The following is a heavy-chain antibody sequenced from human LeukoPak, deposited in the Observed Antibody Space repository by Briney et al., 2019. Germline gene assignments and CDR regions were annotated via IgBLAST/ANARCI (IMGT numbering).Heavy chain of an antibody. J-gene: IGHJ6*03. Sequence: GGSLRLSCATSGFTFDDYGMSWVRQAPGKGLEWVSGINWNGGNTGYADSVKGRFTISRDNVKNSLYLQMNSLRAEDTALYYCARAPGVRYYYYMDVWGKGTTVTIS. CDR3: ARAPGVRYYYYMDV. D-gene: IGHD2-8*01. V-gene: IGHV3-20*04. CDR1: GFTFDDYG. CDR2: INWNGGNT.